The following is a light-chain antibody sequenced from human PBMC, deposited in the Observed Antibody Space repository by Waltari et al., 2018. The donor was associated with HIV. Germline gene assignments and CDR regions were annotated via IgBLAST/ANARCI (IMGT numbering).Light chain of an antibody. CDR3: QQVFNYPHT. CDR1: QTISTY. V-gene: IGKV1-39*01. Sequence: DIRMTQSPSSLSASVGASVTITCRASQTISTYLNWYQQERGKAPKLLIFATTRLQSGVPSRFSGGGSGTDFTLTITSLQPEDFTTYFCQQVFNYPHTFGQGTTVDIK. J-gene: IGKJ2*01. CDR2: ATT.